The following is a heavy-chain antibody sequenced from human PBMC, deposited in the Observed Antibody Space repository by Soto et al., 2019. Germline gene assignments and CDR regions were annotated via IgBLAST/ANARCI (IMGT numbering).Heavy chain of an antibody. CDR2: ISPKSGGT. Sequence: QVQLVQSGAEVKKPGASVKVSCEASGYTFIDYYMHWVRQAPGQGFEWMGRISPKSGGTNYAQKFQGRVTMTWDTSLNTAYMELSSLTSEDTAVYYCARPPGYICDWYYFDLWGPGTRVTVSS. V-gene: IGHV1-2*02. CDR1: GYTFIDYY. D-gene: IGHD3-9*01. CDR3: ARPPGYICDWYYFDL. J-gene: IGHJ4*02.